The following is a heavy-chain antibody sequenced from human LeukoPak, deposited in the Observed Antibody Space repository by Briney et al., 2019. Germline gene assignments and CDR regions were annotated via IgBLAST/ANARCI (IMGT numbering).Heavy chain of an antibody. Sequence: GGSLRLSCAASGFTFSSYEMNWVRQAPGKGLEWVSYISSSGSTIYYADSVKGRFIISRDNSKNTLYLQMSSVRAEDTAVYYCANENGGPDYWGQGTLVTVSS. CDR1: GFTFSSYE. D-gene: IGHD3-10*01. V-gene: IGHV3-48*03. CDR3: ANENGGPDY. CDR2: ISSSGSTI. J-gene: IGHJ4*02.